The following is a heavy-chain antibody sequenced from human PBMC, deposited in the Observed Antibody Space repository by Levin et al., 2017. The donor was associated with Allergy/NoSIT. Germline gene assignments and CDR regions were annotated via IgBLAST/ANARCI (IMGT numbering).Heavy chain of an antibody. CDR1: GFTFSSYS. V-gene: IGHV3-48*02. CDR3: AKGYSGYDPDFDY. J-gene: IGHJ4*02. CDR2: ISSSSSTI. Sequence: GGSLRLSCAASGFTFSSYSMNWVRQAPGKGLEWVSYISSSSSTIYYADSVKGRFTISRDNAKNSLYLQMNSLRDEDTAVYYCAKGYSGYDPDFDYWGQGTLVTVSS. D-gene: IGHD5-12*01.